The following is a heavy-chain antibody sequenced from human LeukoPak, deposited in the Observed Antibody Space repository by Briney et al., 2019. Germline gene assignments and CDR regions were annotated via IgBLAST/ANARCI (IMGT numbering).Heavy chain of an antibody. CDR2: MNPNSGNT. V-gene: IGHV1-8*01. J-gene: IGHJ5*02. D-gene: IGHD3-10*01. CDR1: GYTFTSYD. Sequence: ASVKVSCKASGYTFTSYDINWVRQATGQGLEWMGWMNPNSGNTGYAQKLQGRVTMTTDTSTSTAYMELRSLRSDDTAVYYCARDRTMVRGVIRNNWFDPWGQGTLVTVSS. CDR3: ARDRTMVRGVIRNNWFDP.